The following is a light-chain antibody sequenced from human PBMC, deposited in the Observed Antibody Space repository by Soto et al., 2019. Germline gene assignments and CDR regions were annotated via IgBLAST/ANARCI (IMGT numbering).Light chain of an antibody. CDR3: CSYTSSNTLV. Sequence: QSALTQPASVSGSPGQSITISCTGASSDIGSYDLVSWYQQNPGKTPRLIIYEVNKRPWGVSNRFSGSKSGNTASLTISGLQAEDEADYYCCSYTSSNTLVFGGGTKSPS. V-gene: IGLV2-23*02. CDR2: EVN. J-gene: IGLJ2*01. CDR1: SSDIGSYDL.